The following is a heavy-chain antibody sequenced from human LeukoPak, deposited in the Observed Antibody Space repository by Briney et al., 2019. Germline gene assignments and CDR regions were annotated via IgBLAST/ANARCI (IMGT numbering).Heavy chain of an antibody. D-gene: IGHD6-13*01. CDR3: ARTQSSSWYTGAVQY. CDR1: GVSVNIGGYY. CDR2: IYYSGSA. J-gene: IGHJ1*01. V-gene: IGHV4-61*08. Sequence: SQTLSLTCTVSGVSVNIGGYYWTWIRQPPGKDLEWIGNIYYSGSANYNPSLKSRVTISTDTSENEFSLSISSVTAGDTAVYYCARTQSSSWYTGAVQYWGQGTLVTVSS.